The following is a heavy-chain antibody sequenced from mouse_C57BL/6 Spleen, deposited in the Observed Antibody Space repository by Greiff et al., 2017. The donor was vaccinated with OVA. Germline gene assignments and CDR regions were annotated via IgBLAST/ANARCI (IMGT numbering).Heavy chain of an antibody. CDR3: TRGGSSYWYFDV. J-gene: IGHJ1*03. CDR1: GYTFTDYE. CDR2: IDPETGGP. V-gene: IGHV1-15*01. D-gene: IGHD1-1*01. Sequence: QVQLQQSGAELVGPGASVTLSCKASGYTFTDYEMHWVKQTPVHGLEWIGAIDPETGGPAYNQKFKGKAILTADKSSSTAYMELRSLTSEDSAVYYCTRGGSSYWYFDVWGTGTTVTVSS.